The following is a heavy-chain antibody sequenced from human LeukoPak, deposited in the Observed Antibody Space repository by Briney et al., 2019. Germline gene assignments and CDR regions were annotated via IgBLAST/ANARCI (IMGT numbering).Heavy chain of an antibody. CDR2: ISSSSSYI. CDR3: ARDYYDSSGYPDY. Sequence: GGSLRLSCAASGFTFSSYIMNWVRQAPGKGLEWVSSISSSSSYIYYADSVKGRFTISRDNAKNSLYLQMNSLRAEDTAVYYCARDYYDSSGYPDYWGQGTLVTVSS. D-gene: IGHD3-22*01. CDR1: GFTFSSYI. J-gene: IGHJ4*02. V-gene: IGHV3-21*01.